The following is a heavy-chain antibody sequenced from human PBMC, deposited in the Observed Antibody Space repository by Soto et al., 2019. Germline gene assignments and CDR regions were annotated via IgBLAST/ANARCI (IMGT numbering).Heavy chain of an antibody. D-gene: IGHD3-10*01. CDR2: ISAYNGNT. CDR1: GYTXTSYG. V-gene: IGHV1-18*01. J-gene: IGHJ4*02. CDR3: AREYYYGSGPWY. Sequence: ASVKVSCKASGYTXTSYGISWVRHAPGQGLEWMGWISAYNGNTNYAQKLQGRVTMTTDTSTSTAYMELRSLRSADPAVYSCAREYYYGSGPWYWGQETLFTFSS.